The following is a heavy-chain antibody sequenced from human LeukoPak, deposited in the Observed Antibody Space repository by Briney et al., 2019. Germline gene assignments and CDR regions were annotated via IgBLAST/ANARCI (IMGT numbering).Heavy chain of an antibody. CDR3: ARDLIWYSGYLFDY. CDR2: IYTSGST. J-gene: IGHJ4*02. D-gene: IGHD5-12*01. V-gene: IGHV4-4*07. Sequence: SETLSLTRTVSGGSISSYYWSWIRQPAGKGLEWIGRIYTSGSTNYNPSLKSRVTISVDTSKNQFSLKLTSVTAADPAVYYFARDLIWYSGYLFDYWGQGTLVTVSS. CDR1: GGSISSYY.